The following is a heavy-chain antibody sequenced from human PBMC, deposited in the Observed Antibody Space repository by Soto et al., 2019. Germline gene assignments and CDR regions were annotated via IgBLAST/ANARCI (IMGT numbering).Heavy chain of an antibody. CDR1: GFTFSSYA. V-gene: IGHV3-23*01. CDR2: ISGSGGST. Sequence: WGSLRLSCAASGFTFSSYAMSWVRQAPGKGLEWVSAISGSGGSTYYADSVKGRFTISRDNSKNTLYLQMNSLRAEDTAVYYCAKGGDSSGWYMDFDYWGQGTLVTVSS. J-gene: IGHJ4*02. D-gene: IGHD6-19*01. CDR3: AKGGDSSGWYMDFDY.